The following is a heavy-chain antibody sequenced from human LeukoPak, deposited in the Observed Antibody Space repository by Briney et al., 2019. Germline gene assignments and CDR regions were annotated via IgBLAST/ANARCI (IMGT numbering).Heavy chain of an antibody. CDR1: GYTFTVYY. CDR3: ARDDRELLSTFDY. D-gene: IGHD1-26*01. J-gene: IGHJ4*02. V-gene: IGHV1-2*02. Sequence: ASVTVSFTASGYTFTVYYMHWVRQAPGQGLEWMGWINPNSGGTNYAQKFQSRVTMTRDTSISTAYMELSRLRSDDTAVYYCARDDRELLSTFDYWGQGTLVTVS. CDR2: INPNSGGT.